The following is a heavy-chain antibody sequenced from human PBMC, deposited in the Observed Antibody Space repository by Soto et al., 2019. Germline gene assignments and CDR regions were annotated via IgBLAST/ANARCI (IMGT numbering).Heavy chain of an antibody. CDR3: ARARRCYGSGSYFWFDP. V-gene: IGHV4-59*01. J-gene: IGHJ5*02. CDR1: GGSISSYY. CDR2: IYYSGST. Sequence: SETLSLTCTVSGGSISSYYWSWIRQPPGKGLEWIGYIYYSGSTNYNPSLKSRVTISVDTSKNQFSLKLSSVTAADTAVYYCARARRCYGSGSYFWFDPWGQGTLVTVSS. D-gene: IGHD3-10*01.